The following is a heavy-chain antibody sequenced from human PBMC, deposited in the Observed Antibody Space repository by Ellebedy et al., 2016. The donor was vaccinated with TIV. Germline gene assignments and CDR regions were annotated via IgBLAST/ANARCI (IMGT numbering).Heavy chain of an antibody. J-gene: IGHJ5*02. CDR2: TNTDGSST. CDR1: GFTFSSYW. D-gene: IGHD3-10*01. V-gene: IGHV3-74*01. Sequence: GESLKISCAASGFTFSSYWMHWVRQVPGKGLVWVSYTNTDGSSTNYADSVKGRFTISRDNAKNTLYLQMNSLRAEDTAVYYCGRDRDYHSNYIDPWGQGTLVTVSS. CDR3: GRDRDYHSNYIDP.